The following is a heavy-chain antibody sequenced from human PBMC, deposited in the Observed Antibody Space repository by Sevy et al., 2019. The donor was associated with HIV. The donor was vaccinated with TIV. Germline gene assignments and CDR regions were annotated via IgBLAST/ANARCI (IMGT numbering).Heavy chain of an antibody. D-gene: IGHD3-9*01. V-gene: IGHV1-18*04. CDR3: ARGPDILTGYYSHKYYYYYMDV. J-gene: IGHJ6*03. Sequence: ASVKVSCKASGYTFTSYGISWVRQAPGQGLEWMVWISAYNGNTNYAQKLQGRVTMTTDTSTSTAYMELRSLRSDDTAVYYCARGPDILTGYYSHKYYYYYMDVWGKGTTVTVSS. CDR2: ISAYNGNT. CDR1: GYTFTSYG.